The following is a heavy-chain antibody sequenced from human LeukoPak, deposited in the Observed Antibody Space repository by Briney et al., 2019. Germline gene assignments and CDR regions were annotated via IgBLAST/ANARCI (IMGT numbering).Heavy chain of an antibody. CDR2: IKQDGSEK. J-gene: IGHJ4*02. Sequence: PGGSLRLSCTASGFTFSSYWMSWVRQAPGKGLEWVANIKQDGSEKHYVDSVKGRFTISRDNAKNSLYLQMNSLRAEDTAVYYCARVGYDFWSGYSAFDYWGQGTLVTVSS. D-gene: IGHD3-3*01. CDR3: ARVGYDFWSGYSAFDY. V-gene: IGHV3-7*01. CDR1: GFTFSSYW.